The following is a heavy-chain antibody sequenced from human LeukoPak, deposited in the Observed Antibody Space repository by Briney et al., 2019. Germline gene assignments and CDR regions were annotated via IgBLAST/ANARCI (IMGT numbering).Heavy chain of an antibody. CDR1: GYTFTGYY. D-gene: IGHD3-10*01. CDR3: ARASITYYYGSGSYYNVYPDY. V-gene: IGHV1-2*06. J-gene: IGHJ4*02. CDR2: INPNRGGT. Sequence: ASVKVSCKASGYTFTGYYMHWVRQAPGQGLEWMGRINPNRGGTNYAQKFQGRVTMTRDTSISTAYMELSRLRSDDTAVYYCARASITYYYGSGSYYNVYPDYWGQGTLVTVSS.